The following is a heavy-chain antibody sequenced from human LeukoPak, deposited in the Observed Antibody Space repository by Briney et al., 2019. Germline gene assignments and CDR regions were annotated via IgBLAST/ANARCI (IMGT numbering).Heavy chain of an antibody. CDR2: IYPGDSDT. CDR3: ARQGGRWLPNYYFDY. V-gene: IGHV5-51*01. CDR1: GYSFTSYW. J-gene: IGHJ4*02. D-gene: IGHD5-24*01. Sequence: GESLKISCKGSGYSFTSYWIGWVRQMPGKGLEWMGIIYPGDSDTRYSPSFQGRVTISADKSISTAYLQWSSLKASDTAMYYCARQGGRWLPNYYFDYWGQGTLVTVSS.